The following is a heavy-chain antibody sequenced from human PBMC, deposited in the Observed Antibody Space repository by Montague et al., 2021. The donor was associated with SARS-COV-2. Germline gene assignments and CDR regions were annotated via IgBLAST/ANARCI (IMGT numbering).Heavy chain of an antibody. CDR2: INYGGST. CDR3: ARGAPGY. V-gene: IGHV4-34*01. J-gene: IGHJ4*02. D-gene: IGHD1-1*01. Sequence: SETLSLTCAVYGGSFSDYHWTWIRQPPGGGLEWIGQINYGGSTKYNPSLRGRVTISIDTSKNQFSLKLTSVTAADTTVYYCARGAPGYWGQGTLVTVSS. CDR1: GGSFSDYH.